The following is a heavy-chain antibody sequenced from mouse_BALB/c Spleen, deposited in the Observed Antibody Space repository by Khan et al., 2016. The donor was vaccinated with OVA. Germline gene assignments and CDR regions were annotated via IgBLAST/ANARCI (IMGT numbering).Heavy chain of an antibody. CDR1: GYSFTGYF. Sequence: VQLKESGPELVKPGASVKISCKASGYSFTGYFMNWVMQSPGKSLEWIGRINPHIGETLYNQKFKGKATLTVDESSRTAHLELRSLASEDSAVNACTRKNGSDCDCWGEGTTRTVSS. J-gene: IGHJ2*01. CDR3: TRKNGSDCDC. CDR2: INPHIGET. V-gene: IGHV1-20*02. D-gene: IGHD1-1*01.